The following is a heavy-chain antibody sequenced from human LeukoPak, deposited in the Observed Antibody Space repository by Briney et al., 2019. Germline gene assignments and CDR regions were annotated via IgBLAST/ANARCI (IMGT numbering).Heavy chain of an antibody. D-gene: IGHD1-26*01. CDR1: GFTFSSYW. Sequence: GGSLRLSCAASGFTFSSYWMTWVRQAPGKGLEWVGNIKGDGSEKYYVDSVKGRFTISRDNARNSLYLQMNSLRVEDTAVYYCARDPYSGTYGNTYYYYMDVWGKGTTVTISS. CDR3: ARDPYSGTYGNTYYYYMDV. CDR2: IKGDGSEK. V-gene: IGHV3-7*01. J-gene: IGHJ6*03.